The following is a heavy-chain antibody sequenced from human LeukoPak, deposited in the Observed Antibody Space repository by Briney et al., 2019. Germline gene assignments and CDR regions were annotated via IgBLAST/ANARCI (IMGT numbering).Heavy chain of an antibody. CDR1: GFIFSSYG. CDR3: AKATVPQSGTRYFYYMDV. J-gene: IGHJ6*03. V-gene: IGHV3-23*01. CDR2: ITGSGGST. D-gene: IGHD1-7*01. Sequence: GGSLRLSCAGSGFIFSSYGMSWVRQAPGKGLEWVSGITGSGGSTYYADSVKGRFTISRDNFKNTLYLRMNSLRVEDTAIYYCAKATVPQSGTRYFYYMDVWGKGTTVTVSS.